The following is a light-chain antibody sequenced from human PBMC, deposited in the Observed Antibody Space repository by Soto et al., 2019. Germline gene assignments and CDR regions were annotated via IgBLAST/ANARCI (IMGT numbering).Light chain of an antibody. CDR2: EVS. Sequence: QSALTQPASVSGSPGQSITISCTGTSSDVGSYNLVSWYQQHPGKAPKLMIYEVSKRPSGVSYRFSGSKSGNTASLTISGLQAEDEADYYCCSYEGVGAFGGGTKLTVL. CDR1: SSDVGSYNL. V-gene: IGLV2-23*02. CDR3: CSYEGVGA. J-gene: IGLJ2*01.